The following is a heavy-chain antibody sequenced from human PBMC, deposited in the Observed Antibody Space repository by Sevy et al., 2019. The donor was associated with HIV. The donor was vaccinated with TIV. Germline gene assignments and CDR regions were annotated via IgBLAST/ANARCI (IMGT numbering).Heavy chain of an antibody. J-gene: IGHJ5*02. CDR2: ITRTGEAT. D-gene: IGHD1-1*01. CDR3: LKRKWDPSPGQDNWFDP. CDR1: GFTFTAYP. Sequence: GGSLRLSCAVSGFTFTAYPMAWVRQGPGKGLEWVSAITRTGEATHYADSVKGRFTISRDDSKSMLYLQMNRLKAEDTAIYYCLKRKWDPSPGQDNWFDPWGQGTLVTVSS. V-gene: IGHV3-23*01.